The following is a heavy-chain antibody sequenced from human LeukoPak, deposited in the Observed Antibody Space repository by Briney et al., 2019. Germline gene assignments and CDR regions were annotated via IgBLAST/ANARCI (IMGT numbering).Heavy chain of an antibody. V-gene: IGHV3-30-3*01. CDR3: ARGRLTVTTRAPFDY. Sequence: QPGGSLRLSCAASGFTFSSYAMHWVRQAPGKGLEWVAVISYDGSNKYYADSVKGRFTISRDDSKNTLYLQMNSLRAEDTAVYYCARGRLTVTTRAPFDYWGQGTLVTVSS. CDR2: ISYDGSNK. D-gene: IGHD4-17*01. J-gene: IGHJ4*02. CDR1: GFTFSSYA.